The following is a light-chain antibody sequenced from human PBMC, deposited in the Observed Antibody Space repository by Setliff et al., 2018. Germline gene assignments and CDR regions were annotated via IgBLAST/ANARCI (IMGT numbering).Light chain of an antibody. CDR1: SSDVGGYNF. J-gene: IGLJ1*01. V-gene: IGLV2-8*01. Sequence: QSVLTQPPSASGSPGQSVTISCTGTSSDVGGYNFVAWYQQHPGKAPKLMIYEVSKRPSGVPDRFSGSKSGNTASLAISGLQSEDEADYYCAVWDNGLKGYVFGTGTKVTVL. CDR2: EVS. CDR3: AVWDNGLKGYV.